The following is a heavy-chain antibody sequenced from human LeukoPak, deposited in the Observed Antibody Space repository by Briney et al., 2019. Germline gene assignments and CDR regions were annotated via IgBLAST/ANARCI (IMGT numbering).Heavy chain of an antibody. Sequence: GGSLRLSCGASGFLFDDHDMHWVRQAPGKGLEWVAFIRSDGYHTYYADSVKGRFTITRDNFKNTLYLQMNSLRLENMAVYYCAKPSGSGVDYWGRGTRVTVSS. V-gene: IGHV3-30*02. J-gene: IGHJ4*02. D-gene: IGHD1-26*01. CDR3: AKPSGSGVDY. CDR2: IRSDGYHT. CDR1: GFLFDDHD.